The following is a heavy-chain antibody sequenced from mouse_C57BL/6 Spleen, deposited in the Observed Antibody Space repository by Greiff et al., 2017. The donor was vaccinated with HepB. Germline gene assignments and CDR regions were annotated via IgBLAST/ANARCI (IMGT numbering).Heavy chain of an antibody. Sequence: QVQLKESGAELVRPGASVTLSCKASGYTFTDYEMHWVKQTPVHGLEWIGAIDPETGGTAYNQKFKGKAILTADKSSSTAYMELRSLTSEDSAVYYCTRAPRYYDYHFAYWGQGTLVTVSA. V-gene: IGHV1-15*01. CDR3: TRAPRYYDYHFAY. CDR1: GYTFTDYE. J-gene: IGHJ3*01. D-gene: IGHD2-4*01. CDR2: IDPETGGT.